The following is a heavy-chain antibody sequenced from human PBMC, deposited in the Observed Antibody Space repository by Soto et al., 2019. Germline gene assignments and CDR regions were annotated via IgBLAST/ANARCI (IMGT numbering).Heavy chain of an antibody. CDR2: IIPIFGTA. D-gene: IGHD5-12*01. Sequence: SVKVSCKASGGTFSSYAISWVRQAPGQGLEWMGGIIPIFGTANYAQKFQGRVTITADESTSTAYMELSSLRSEDTAGYYCARADGYNVHPDCPFDYWGQGTLVTVSS. CDR3: ARADGYNVHPDCPFDY. J-gene: IGHJ4*02. V-gene: IGHV1-69*13. CDR1: GGTFSSYA.